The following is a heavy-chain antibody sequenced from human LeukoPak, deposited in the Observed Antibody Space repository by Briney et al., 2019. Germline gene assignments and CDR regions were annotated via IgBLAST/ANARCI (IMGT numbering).Heavy chain of an antibody. D-gene: IGHD3-22*01. V-gene: IGHV1-69*05. CDR1: GGTFSSYA. CDR3: ARGGDSSGYSAEYFQH. CDR2: IIPIFGTA. Sequence: ASVKVSCKASGGTFSSYAISWVRQAPGQGGEWMGGIIPIFGTANYAQKFQGRVTITTDESTSTAYMELSSLRSEDTAVYYCARGGDSSGYSAEYFQHWGQGTLVTVSS. J-gene: IGHJ1*01.